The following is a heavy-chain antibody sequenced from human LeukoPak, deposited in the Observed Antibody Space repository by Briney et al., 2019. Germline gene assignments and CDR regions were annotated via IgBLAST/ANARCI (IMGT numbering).Heavy chain of an antibody. CDR2: ISVSGAGT. D-gene: IGHD6-25*01. CDR3: AKDKAGFDY. J-gene: IGHJ4*02. CDR1: GFTFSKYA. Sequence: PGGSLRLSCAASGFTFSKYAMSWVRQAPGKGLECVSGISVSGAGTYYADSVKGRFTISRDNAKNSLYLQMNSLRAEDTALYYCAKDKAGFDYWGQGTLVTVSS. V-gene: IGHV3-23*01.